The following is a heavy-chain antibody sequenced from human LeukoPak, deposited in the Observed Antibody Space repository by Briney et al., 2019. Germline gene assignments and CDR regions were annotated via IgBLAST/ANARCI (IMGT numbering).Heavy chain of an antibody. CDR2: IYCSGST. J-gene: IGHJ5*02. CDR1: GVSISSYY. CDR3: ARGPAHSAFRGVGWFDP. V-gene: IGHV4-59*01. D-gene: IGHD3-10*01. Sequence: SETLSLTCTVSGVSISSYYWSWIRQPPGKGLEWIGYIYCSGSTNYNPSLKSRVTISVDTSKNQFSLKLSSVTAADTAVYYCARGPAHSAFRGVGWFDPWGQGTLVTVSS.